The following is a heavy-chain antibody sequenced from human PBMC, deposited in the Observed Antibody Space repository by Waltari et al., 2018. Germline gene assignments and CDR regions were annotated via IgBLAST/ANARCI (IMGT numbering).Heavy chain of an antibody. V-gene: IGHV3-7*01. Sequence: EVQLVESGGGLVQPGGSLRLSCAASGFTFTPYWMSLVAQAPGKGLEWVANIKHDGSAIYYVDSGKGRFTISRDNAKNSLYLQMSSLRAEDTAVYHCARGHYFSPNWFDSWGQGTLVTVSS. J-gene: IGHJ5*01. CDR3: ARGHYFSPNWFDS. CDR2: IKHDGSAI. CDR1: GFTFTPYW. D-gene: IGHD1-26*01.